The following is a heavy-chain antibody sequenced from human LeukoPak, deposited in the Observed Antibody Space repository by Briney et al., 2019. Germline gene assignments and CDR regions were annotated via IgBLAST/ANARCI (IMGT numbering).Heavy chain of an antibody. CDR2: IYHSGST. Sequence: SETLSLTCAVYGGSFSGYYWSWIRPPAGKGLEWIGEIYHSGSTNYNPSLKSRVTISVDTSKNQFSLKLSSVTAADTAVYYCARTYDSSGYYYAFDYWGQGTLVTVSS. CDR3: ARTYDSSGYYYAFDY. V-gene: IGHV4-34*01. D-gene: IGHD3-22*01. CDR1: GGSFSGYY. J-gene: IGHJ4*02.